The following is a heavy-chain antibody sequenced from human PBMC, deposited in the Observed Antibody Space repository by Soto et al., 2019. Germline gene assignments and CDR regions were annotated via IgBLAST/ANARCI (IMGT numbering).Heavy chain of an antibody. J-gene: IGHJ4*02. CDR2: ISTDGNNQ. V-gene: IGHV3-30*04. D-gene: IGHD3-3*01. CDR1: GFTFRTYN. Sequence: QVQLVESGGGVVQPGRSLRLSCAASGFTFRTYNIHWVRQAPGKGLEWVAVISTDGNNQHYADSVKGRFIISRDNSKTTLDLQMNSLSSEYTAIYYCARDRSRSCSLDYCGQGSLVTVSS. CDR3: ARDRSRSCSLDY.